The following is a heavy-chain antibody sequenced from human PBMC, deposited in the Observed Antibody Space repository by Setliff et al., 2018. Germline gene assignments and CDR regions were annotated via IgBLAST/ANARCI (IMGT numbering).Heavy chain of an antibody. Sequence: GGSLRLSCVVSGFTFSDYYMSWIRQAPGKGLEWVSYIRSSNSYTNYADSVKGQFTVSRDNAKNTLYLQMNSLRAEDTAVYYCARDGHNVYYFDYWGLGTLVTVSS. CDR2: IRSSNSYT. CDR3: ARDGHNVYYFDY. J-gene: IGHJ4*02. CDR1: GFTFSDYY. D-gene: IGHD1-1*01. V-gene: IGHV3-11*06.